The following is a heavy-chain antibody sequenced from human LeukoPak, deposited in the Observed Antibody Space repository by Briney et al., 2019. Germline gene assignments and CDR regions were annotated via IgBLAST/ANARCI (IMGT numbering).Heavy chain of an antibody. J-gene: IGHJ4*02. V-gene: IGHV4-59*11. Sequence: SETLSLTCTVSGDSISSHYWSWIRQPPGKGLEWIGYIYYSGSTNYNPSLKSRVTMSVDTSKNQFSLKLRSVTAADTAVYSCARLSIAALSSPDCWGQGTLVTVSS. CDR2: IYYSGST. CDR1: GDSISSHY. CDR3: ARLSIAALSSPDC. D-gene: IGHD6-6*01.